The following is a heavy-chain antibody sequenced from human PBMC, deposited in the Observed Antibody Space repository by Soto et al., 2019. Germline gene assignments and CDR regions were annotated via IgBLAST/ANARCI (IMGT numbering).Heavy chain of an antibody. V-gene: IGHV3-30*03. CDR2: TTYDGGIK. Sequence: GSLELGCAASGVSLSSYGVEWDRLAPGKGLEWVAATTYDGGIKHYVDSVKGRFTISRDNSKNTLYLQMNSLRVEDTATYYCAGALENPYFYYGLNVWAQGPTVTVSS. D-gene: IGHD1-1*01. CDR3: AGALENPYFYYGLNV. CDR1: GVSLSSYG. J-gene: IGHJ6*01.